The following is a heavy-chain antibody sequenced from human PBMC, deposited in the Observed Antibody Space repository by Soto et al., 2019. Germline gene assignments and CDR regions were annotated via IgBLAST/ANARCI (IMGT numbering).Heavy chain of an antibody. J-gene: IGHJ3*02. V-gene: IGHV4-31*03. CDR3: ARARLRAVYAFDI. Sequence: QVQLQESDAGLVKASQTLSLTCTVSGGSVSSGAYYWTWIRQRPGKGLEWIGYIYYSGSTYYSPSLKSRLSISLYTSKNQFSLRLSSVTAADTAMYYCARARLRAVYAFDIWGQATMVTVSS. CDR2: IYYSGST. CDR1: GGSVSSGAYY. D-gene: IGHD5-12*01.